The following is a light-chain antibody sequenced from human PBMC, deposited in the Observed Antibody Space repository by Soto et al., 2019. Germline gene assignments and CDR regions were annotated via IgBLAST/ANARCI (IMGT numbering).Light chain of an antibody. CDR2: GAS. CDR1: QSISSW. J-gene: IGKJ1*01. Sequence: DIQMTQSPSPLSASVGDRVTITCRASQSISSWLAWYQQKPGKAPTLLIYGASSLESGVPSRFSGSGSGTEFTLTISSLQPDDFATYYCQQYNTYSRTLGQGTKVDI. V-gene: IGKV1-5*01. CDR3: QQYNTYSRT.